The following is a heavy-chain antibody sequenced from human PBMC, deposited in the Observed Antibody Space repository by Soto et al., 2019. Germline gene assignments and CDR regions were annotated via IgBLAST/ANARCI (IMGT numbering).Heavy chain of an antibody. CDR3: AHGYSGPRSPSRLSFDY. V-gene: IGHV2-5*02. D-gene: IGHD5-12*01. CDR1: GFSLSMSGVG. Sequence: SGPTLVNPTQTLTLTCTLSGFSLSMSGVGVGWIRQPPGKALEWLALIYWDDDKRYSPSLKSRLTITKDTSKNQVVLTMTNMDPVDTATYYCAHGYSGPRSPSRLSFDYWGQGTLVTVSS. CDR2: IYWDDDK. J-gene: IGHJ4*02.